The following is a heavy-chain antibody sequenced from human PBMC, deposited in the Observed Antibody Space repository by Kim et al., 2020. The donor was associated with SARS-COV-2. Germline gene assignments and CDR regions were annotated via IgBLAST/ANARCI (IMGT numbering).Heavy chain of an antibody. Sequence: ASVKVSCKASGYTFTSYYMHWVRQAPGQGLEWMGIINPSGGSTSYAQKFQGRVTMTRDTSTSTVYMELSSLRSEDTAVYYCARDGRSVGYDFNWFDPWGQVTLVTVSS. CDR2: INPSGGST. CDR1: GYTFTSYY. J-gene: IGHJ5*02. D-gene: IGHD5-12*01. CDR3: ARDGRSVGYDFNWFDP. V-gene: IGHV1-46*01.